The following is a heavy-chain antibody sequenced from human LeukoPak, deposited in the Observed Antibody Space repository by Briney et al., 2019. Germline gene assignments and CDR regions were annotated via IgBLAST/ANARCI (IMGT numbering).Heavy chain of an antibody. J-gene: IGHJ4*02. CDR3: AALGATSY. CDR2: IYHSGST. Sequence: SETLSLTCTVSGGSISSYYWSWIRQPPGKGLEWIGYIYHSGSTNYNPSLKSRATISVDTSKNQFSLKLSSVSAADTAVYYCAALGATSYWGQGTLVTVSS. CDR1: GGSISSYY. D-gene: IGHD1-26*01. V-gene: IGHV4-4*08.